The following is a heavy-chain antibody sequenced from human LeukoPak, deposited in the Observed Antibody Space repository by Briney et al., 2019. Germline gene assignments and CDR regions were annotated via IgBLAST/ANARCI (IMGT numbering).Heavy chain of an antibody. Sequence: PWGTLSLTCTVSGGSISSYHWSWIRQTPGKGLEWIGYIYSSGNTRYNPSLKSRVTISVDTSKNQFSLNLDSVAAADTAVYYCARQAGDEGYYFDYWGQGTLVTVSS. CDR3: ARQAGDEGYYFDY. CDR2: IYSSGNT. V-gene: IGHV4-59*08. CDR1: GGSISSYH. D-gene: IGHD3-10*01. J-gene: IGHJ4*02.